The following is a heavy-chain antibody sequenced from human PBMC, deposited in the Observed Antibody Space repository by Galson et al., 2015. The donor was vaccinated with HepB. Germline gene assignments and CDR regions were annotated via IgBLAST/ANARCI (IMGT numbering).Heavy chain of an antibody. CDR2: IKSKTDGGST. D-gene: IGHD3-22*01. Sequence: SLRLSCAASGFTFSNACMNWVRQAPGKGLEWVGGIKSKTDGGSTDYAAPVKGRFTIPSDDSKNTLYLQMNSLKTEDTAVYYFTTESSGYDAFDIWGQGTLVTVSS. CDR3: TTESSGYDAFDI. J-gene: IGHJ3*02. CDR1: GFTFSNAC. V-gene: IGHV3-15*07.